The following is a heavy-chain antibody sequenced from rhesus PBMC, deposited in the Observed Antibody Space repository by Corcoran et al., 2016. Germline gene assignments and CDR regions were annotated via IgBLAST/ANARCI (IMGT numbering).Heavy chain of an antibody. D-gene: IGHD2-15*01. V-gene: IGHV4-169*02. J-gene: IGHJ4*01. CDR2: IYGSGSST. Sequence: QLQLQESGPGLVKPSETLSVTCVVSGGSISSSYWSWIRQAPGKGLEWIGYIYGSGSSTNYNPSLKSRVTLSVDTSKNQLSLKLSSVTAADTAVYYCASEGAVAPFDYWGQGVLVTVSS. CDR3: ASEGAVAPFDY. CDR1: GGSISSSY.